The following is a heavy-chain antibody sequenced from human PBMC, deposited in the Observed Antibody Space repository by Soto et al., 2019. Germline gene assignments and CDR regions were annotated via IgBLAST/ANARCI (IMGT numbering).Heavy chain of an antibody. D-gene: IGHD3-3*01. CDR3: ARVHRNYDFWSGYPSGWFDP. CDR2: INHSGST. CDR1: GGSFSGYY. V-gene: IGHV4-34*01. J-gene: IGHJ5*02. Sequence: SETLSLTCAVYGGSFSGYYWSWIRQPPGKGLEWIGEINHSGSTNYNPSLKSRVTISVDTSKNQFSLKLSSVTAADTAVYYCARVHRNYDFWSGYPSGWFDPWGQGTMVT.